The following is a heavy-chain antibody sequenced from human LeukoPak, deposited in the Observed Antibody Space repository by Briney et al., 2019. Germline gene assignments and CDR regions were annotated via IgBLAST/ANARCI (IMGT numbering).Heavy chain of an antibody. J-gene: IGHJ6*03. CDR1: GFTFSSYW. D-gene: IGHD4-17*01. V-gene: IGHV3-74*01. CDR3: ARDVWATVTKAPYYYYYYYMDV. CDR2: INSDGSST. Sequence: GGSLRLSCAASGFTFSSYWMHWVRQAPGKGLVWVSRINSDGSSTSYADSVKGRFTISRDNTKNTLYLQMNSLRAEDTAVYYCARDVWATVTKAPYYYYYYYMDVWGKGTTVTVSS.